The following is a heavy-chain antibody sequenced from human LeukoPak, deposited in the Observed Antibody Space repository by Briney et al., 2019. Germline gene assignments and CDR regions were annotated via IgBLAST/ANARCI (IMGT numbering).Heavy chain of an antibody. CDR1: GFTFSSYS. CDR3: AKDLRGYSYGSFDY. J-gene: IGHJ4*02. Sequence: GGSLRLSCAASGFTFSSYSMNWVRQAPGKGLEWVSSISSSSSYIYYADSVKGRFTISRDNSKNMLYLQMNSLRAEDTAVYYCAKDLRGYSYGSFDYWGQGTLVTVSS. CDR2: ISSSSSYI. D-gene: IGHD5-18*01. V-gene: IGHV3-21*04.